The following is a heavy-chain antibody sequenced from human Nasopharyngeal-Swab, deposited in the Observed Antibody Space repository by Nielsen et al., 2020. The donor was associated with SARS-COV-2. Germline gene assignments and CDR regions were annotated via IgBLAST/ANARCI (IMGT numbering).Heavy chain of an antibody. CDR1: GFTFNNYN. Sequence: GESLKISCAASGFTFNNYNFNWVRQAPGKGLEWVSSISSSSSYIYYADSVKGRCTISRDNAKNSLYLQMNSLRAADTAVYYCARDGLDYDFWSAYFMDVWGQGTTVTVSS. J-gene: IGHJ6*02. CDR2: ISSSSSYI. V-gene: IGHV3-21*01. D-gene: IGHD3-3*01. CDR3: ARDGLDYDFWSAYFMDV.